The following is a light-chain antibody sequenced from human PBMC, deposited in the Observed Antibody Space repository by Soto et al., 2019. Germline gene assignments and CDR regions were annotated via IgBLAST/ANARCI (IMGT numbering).Light chain of an antibody. CDR2: GAS. J-gene: IGKJ4*01. CDR3: QQYGSSPLT. Sequence: EIVLTQSPGTLSLSPGEGDTLSCWASQSVSSNSLAWYQQKPGQAPRLLIYGASTRATGIPDRFSGSGSGTDFTLTINRLEPEDFAVYYCQQYGSSPLTFGGGTKVEIK. V-gene: IGKV3-20*01. CDR1: QSVSSNS.